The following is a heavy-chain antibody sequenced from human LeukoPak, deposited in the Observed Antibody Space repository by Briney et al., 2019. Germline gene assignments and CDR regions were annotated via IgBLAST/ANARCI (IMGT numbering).Heavy chain of an antibody. V-gene: IGHV3-21*01. D-gene: IGHD2-2*01. CDR1: GFTFSSYS. CDR2: ISSSSSYI. J-gene: IGHJ4*02. Sequence: PGGSLRLSCAASGFTFSSYSMNWVRQAPGKGLEWVSSISSSSSYIYYADSVKGRFTISRDNAKNSLYLQVNSLRAEDTAVYYCARVYCSSTSCYQDFDYWGQGTLVTVSS. CDR3: ARVYCSSTSCYQDFDY.